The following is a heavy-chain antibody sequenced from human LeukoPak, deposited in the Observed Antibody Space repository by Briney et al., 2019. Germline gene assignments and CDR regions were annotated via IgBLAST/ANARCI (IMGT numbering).Heavy chain of an antibody. CDR3: ARQRRGYLYFDY. D-gene: IGHD5-18*01. Sequence: SETLSLTCTVSGGSISSSSYYWGWIRQPPGKGLEWIGSIYYSGSTYYNPSLKSRVTISVDTSKNQFSLKLSSVTAADTAVYYCARQRRGYLYFDYWGQGTLVTVSS. J-gene: IGHJ4*02. CDR2: IYYSGST. V-gene: IGHV4-39*01. CDR1: GGSISSSSYY.